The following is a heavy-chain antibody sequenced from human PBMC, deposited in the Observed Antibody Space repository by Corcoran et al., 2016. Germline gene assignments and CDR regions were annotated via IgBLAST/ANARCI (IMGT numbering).Heavy chain of an antibody. CDR2: ISYDGSNK. J-gene: IGHJ4*02. V-gene: IGHV3-30*18. CDR1: GFTFSSYG. Sequence: QVQLVESGGGVVQPGRSLRLSCAASGFTFSSYGMHWVRQAPGKGLEWVAVISYDGSNKYYADSVKGRFTISRDNSKNTLYLQMNSLSAEDTAVYYCAKDYDSSGYYYWGQGTLVTVSS. CDR3: AKDYDSSGYYY. D-gene: IGHD3-22*01.